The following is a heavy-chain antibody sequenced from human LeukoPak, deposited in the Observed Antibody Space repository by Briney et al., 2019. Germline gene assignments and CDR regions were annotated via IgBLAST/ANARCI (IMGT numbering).Heavy chain of an antibody. CDR2: MNPNSGNT. CDR1: GYTFTSYD. Sequence: GASVKVSCKASGYTFTSYDINWVRQATGQGLEWMGWMNPNSGNTGYAQKFQGRVTITRNTSISTAYMELSSLRSEDTAVYYCARSSYSSGWYHFDYWGQGTLVTVSS. V-gene: IGHV1-8*03. D-gene: IGHD6-19*01. J-gene: IGHJ4*02. CDR3: ARSSYSSGWYHFDY.